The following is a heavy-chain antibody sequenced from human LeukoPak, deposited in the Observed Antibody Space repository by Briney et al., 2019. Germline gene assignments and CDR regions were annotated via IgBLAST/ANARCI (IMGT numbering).Heavy chain of an antibody. J-gene: IGHJ4*02. CDR1: GYTFTSYD. D-gene: IGHD2-21*01. V-gene: IGHV1-8*01. CDR2: MNPNSGNT. CDR3: ARGATFCGGDCYSIDY. Sequence: ASVKVSCKASGYTFTSYDINWVRQATGQGLEWMGWMNPNSGNTGYAQKLQGRVTMTTDTSTSTAYMELRSLRSDDTAVYYCARGATFCGGDCYSIDYWGQGTLVTVSS.